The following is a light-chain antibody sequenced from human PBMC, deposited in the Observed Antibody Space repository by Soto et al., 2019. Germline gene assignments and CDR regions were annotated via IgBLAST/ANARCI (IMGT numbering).Light chain of an antibody. V-gene: IGKV1-6*01. CDR3: LQDHSYPWT. Sequence: IEMTQSPSTLSASVGDRVVITCRASQDIRSDLGWYQHKPGKAPRLLIHAASSLQSGVPSRFSGSASGTEFTLTISSLQPEDLASYYCLQDHSYPWTFGQGTKVDIK. J-gene: IGKJ1*01. CDR2: AAS. CDR1: QDIRSD.